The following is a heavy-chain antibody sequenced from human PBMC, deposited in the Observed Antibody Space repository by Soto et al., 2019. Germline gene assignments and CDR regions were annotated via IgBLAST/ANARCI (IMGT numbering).Heavy chain of an antibody. D-gene: IGHD6-19*01. CDR3: AKRTSGWYFDY. V-gene: IGHV3-23*01. Sequence: GGSMRLSCAASGFTFSNYAMSWVRQAPGKGLEWASVISGSGDSTYYADSVKGRFTISRDNSKNTLYLQMNSLRAEDTAVYYCAKRTSGWYFDYWGQGTLVTVSS. CDR1: GFTFSNYA. CDR2: ISGSGDST. J-gene: IGHJ4*02.